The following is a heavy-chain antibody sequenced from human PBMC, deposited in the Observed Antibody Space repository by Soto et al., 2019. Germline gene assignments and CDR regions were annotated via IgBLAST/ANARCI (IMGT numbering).Heavy chain of an antibody. CDR3: ARATGADKEDY. CDR1: GFTFSSYW. CDR2: IKEDGSEK. D-gene: IGHD3-10*01. V-gene: IGHV3-7*04. J-gene: IGHJ4*02. Sequence: EVQLVESGGGLVQPGGSLRLSCAASGFTFSSYWMSWVRQAPGKGLEWVANIKEDGSEKYYVDSVKGRFTISRDNAKNSLYLQMNSLRAEDTAVYYCARATGADKEDYLGQGTLVTVSA.